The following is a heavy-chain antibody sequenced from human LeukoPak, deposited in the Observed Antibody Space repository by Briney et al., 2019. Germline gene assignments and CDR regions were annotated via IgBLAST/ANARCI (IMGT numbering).Heavy chain of an antibody. Sequence: GGSLRLSCAASGFTFSSSAMHWVRQGPGKGLEWVVYIAHHGNNKYYADSVKGRFTISRDNSKRTLYPQMNSLRADDTAVYYCAKDGSWSCTDWGQGALVTVSS. CDR3: AKDGSWSCTD. D-gene: IGHD2-8*02. V-gene: IGHV3-30*02. CDR1: GFTFSSSA. J-gene: IGHJ4*02. CDR2: IAHHGNNK.